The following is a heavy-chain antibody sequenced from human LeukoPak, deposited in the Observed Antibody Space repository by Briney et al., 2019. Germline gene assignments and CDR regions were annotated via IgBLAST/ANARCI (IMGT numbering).Heavy chain of an antibody. D-gene: IGHD3-10*01. J-gene: IGHJ6*03. CDR1: GFTFSSHD. CDR2: ISYDGGKK. V-gene: IGHV3-30*03. Sequence: GGSLRLSCAASGFTFSSHDMHWVRQAPGKGLEWVAFISYDGGKKDYADSVKGRFTISRDNAKNSLYLQMNSLRAEDTAVYYCARSMWFGERMDVWGKGTTVTISS. CDR3: ARSMWFGERMDV.